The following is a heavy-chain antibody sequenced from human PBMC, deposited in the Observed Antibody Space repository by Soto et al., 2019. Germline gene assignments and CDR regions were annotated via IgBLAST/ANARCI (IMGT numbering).Heavy chain of an antibody. CDR3: ARDFCPVPTCYDL. D-gene: IGHD2-2*01. V-gene: IGHV3-33*08. Sequence: QVQLVQSGAEVTKPGSSVKVSCKASGDTFSNYGMHWVRQAPGKGLEWVAGIDYNEINQYYIDPVKGRFTISRDQSKNTLYLQMNSLRAEDTAVYYCARDFCPVPTCYDLWGQGVLVTVSS. CDR1: GDTFSNYG. CDR2: IDYNEINQ. J-gene: IGHJ4*02.